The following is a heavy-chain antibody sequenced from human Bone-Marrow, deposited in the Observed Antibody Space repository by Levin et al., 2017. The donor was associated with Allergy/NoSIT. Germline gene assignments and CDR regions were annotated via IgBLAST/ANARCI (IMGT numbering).Heavy chain of an antibody. CDR2: TTWNGGGP. CDR1: GFTFDDYA. D-gene: IGHD3-22*01. CDR3: VKDGSRGYYYATMNYFGMDV. Sequence: PGGSLRLSCVASGFTFDDYAMHWVRQVPGKGLEWVSGTTWNGGGPVYADSVKGRFTISRDNHENSLYLQMNSLRPEDTALYYCVKDGSRGYYYATMNYFGMDVWGQGTTVTVSS. V-gene: IGHV3-9*01. J-gene: IGHJ6*02.